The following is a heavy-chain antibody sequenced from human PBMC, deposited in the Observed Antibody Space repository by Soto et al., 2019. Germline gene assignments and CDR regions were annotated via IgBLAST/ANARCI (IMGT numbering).Heavy chain of an antibody. CDR1: GFTFSSYG. J-gene: IGHJ6*02. Sequence: LRLSCAASGFTFSSYGMHWVRQAPGKGLEWVAVISYDGSNKYYADSVKGRFTISRDNSKNTLYLQMNSLRAEDTAVYYCAKPFYGGNYYYYGMDVWGQGTTVTVSS. CDR3: AKPFYGGNYYYYGMDV. V-gene: IGHV3-30*18. CDR2: ISYDGSNK. D-gene: IGHD4-17*01.